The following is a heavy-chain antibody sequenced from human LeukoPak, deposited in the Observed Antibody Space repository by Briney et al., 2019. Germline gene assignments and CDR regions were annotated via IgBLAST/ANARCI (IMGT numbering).Heavy chain of an antibody. Sequence: SETLSLTCAVYGGTFSGYYWSWIRQPPGKGLEWIGEINHSGSTNYNPSLKSRVTISVDTSKNQFSLKLSSVTAADTAVYYCARHKRITMVKNWFDPWGQGTLVTVSS. D-gene: IGHD3-10*01. CDR3: ARHKRITMVKNWFDP. CDR1: GGTFSGYY. J-gene: IGHJ5*02. CDR2: INHSGST. V-gene: IGHV4-34*01.